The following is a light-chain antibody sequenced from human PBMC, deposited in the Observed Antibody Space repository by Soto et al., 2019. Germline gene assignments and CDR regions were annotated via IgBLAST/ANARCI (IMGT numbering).Light chain of an antibody. CDR1: QGIRSD. J-gene: IGKJ4*01. CDR3: LQHNTYPLT. V-gene: IGKV1-17*01. CDR2: AAS. Sequence: DIQMTQSPSSLSASVGDRITITCRASQGIRSDVGWYQQKPGKVPKRLIYAASNLQSGVPSRFSGSGSWAEFTLTISSLQPEDFATYYCLQHNTYPLTFGGGTMVEIK.